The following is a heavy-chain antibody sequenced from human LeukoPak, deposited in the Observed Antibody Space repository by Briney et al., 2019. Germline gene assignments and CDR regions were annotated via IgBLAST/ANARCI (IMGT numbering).Heavy chain of an antibody. CDR3: TTEIH. CDR2: ISRSGSTK. D-gene: IGHD1-26*01. CDR1: GFTFSDYN. V-gene: IGHV3-11*01. Sequence: PGGSLRLSCAASGFTFSDYNMRWIRQAPGKGLEWVSSISRSGSTKYYADSVKGRFTISRDNAKNSLFLQMNSLKTEDTGVYYCTTEIHWGQGTLVTVSS. J-gene: IGHJ4*02.